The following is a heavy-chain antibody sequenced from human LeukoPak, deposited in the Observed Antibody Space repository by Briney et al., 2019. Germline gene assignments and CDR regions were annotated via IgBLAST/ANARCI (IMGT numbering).Heavy chain of an antibody. CDR2: INPSGGST. Sequence: ASVKVSCKASGYTFTSYYMHWVRQAPGQGLEWMGIINPSGGSTSYAQKFQGRVTMTRDTSTSTVYMELSSLRSEDTAVYYCAKGKGSGSDLFYYYYYMDVWGKGTTVTVSS. CDR3: AKGKGSGSDLFYYYYYMDV. CDR1: GYTFTSYY. D-gene: IGHD1-26*01. V-gene: IGHV1-46*01. J-gene: IGHJ6*03.